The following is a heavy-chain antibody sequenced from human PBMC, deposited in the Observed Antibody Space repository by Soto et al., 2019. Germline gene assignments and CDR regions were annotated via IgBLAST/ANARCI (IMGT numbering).Heavy chain of an antibody. J-gene: IGHJ3*02. V-gene: IGHV1-18*01. CDR1: GYTFTSYG. CDR3: ASPIEVAAFFAFDI. CDR2: IRAYNGNT. D-gene: IGHD6-19*01. Sequence: ASVKVSCKASGYTFTSYGISWVRQAPGQGLEWMGWIRAYNGNTNYAQKLQGRVTMTTDTSTSTAYMELRSLRSDDTAVYYCASPIEVAAFFAFDIWGQGTMVTVSS.